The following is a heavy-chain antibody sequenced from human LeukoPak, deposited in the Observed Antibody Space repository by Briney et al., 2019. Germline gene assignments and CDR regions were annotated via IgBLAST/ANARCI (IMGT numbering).Heavy chain of an antibody. Sequence: PGGSLRLSCAASGFTFSSCAMHWVRQAQGKGRGWVAVISYDGSNKYYADSVKGRFTISRDNSKNTLYLQMNSLRAEDTAVYYCASGAYYYGSGSYFDYWGQGTLVTVSS. CDR1: GFTFSSCA. CDR3: ASGAYYYGSGSYFDY. D-gene: IGHD3-10*01. V-gene: IGHV3-30*04. J-gene: IGHJ4*02. CDR2: ISYDGSNK.